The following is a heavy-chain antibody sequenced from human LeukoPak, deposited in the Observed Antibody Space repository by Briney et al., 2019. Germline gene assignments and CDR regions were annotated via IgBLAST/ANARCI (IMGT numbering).Heavy chain of an antibody. V-gene: IGHV3-48*03. CDR3: AREPGTGDY. Sequence: GGSLRLSCAASGFPFSSYVMSWVRQAPGKGLEWVSYINHNGETIYYPDFVKGRFTISRDNAKNSLYLQMNSLRDEDTAVYYCAREPGTGDYWGQGTLVTVSS. CDR2: INHNGETI. CDR1: GFPFSSYV. J-gene: IGHJ4*02. D-gene: IGHD1-14*01.